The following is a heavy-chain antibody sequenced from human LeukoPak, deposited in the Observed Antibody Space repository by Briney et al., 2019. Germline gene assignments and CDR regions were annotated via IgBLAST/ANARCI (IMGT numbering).Heavy chain of an antibody. CDR2: ISSNGGST. V-gene: IGHV3-64*01. Sequence: GGSLRLSCAASGFTFSSYAMHWVRQAPGKGLEYVSAISSNGGSTYYANSVKGRSTISRDNSKNTLYLQMGSLRAEDMAVYYCARDRGDIVVVTASYYYMDVWGKGTTVTVSS. D-gene: IGHD2-21*02. CDR3: ARDRGDIVVVTASYYYMDV. CDR1: GFTFSSYA. J-gene: IGHJ6*03.